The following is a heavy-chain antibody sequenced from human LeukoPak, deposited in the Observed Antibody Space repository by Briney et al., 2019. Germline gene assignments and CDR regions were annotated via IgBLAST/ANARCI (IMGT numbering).Heavy chain of an antibody. J-gene: IGHJ3*02. CDR2: IYYSGST. D-gene: IGHD3-22*01. Sequence: PSETLSLTCTVPGGSISSYYWSWIRQPPGKGLEWIGYIYYSGSTNYNPSLKSRVTISVDTSKNQFSLKLSSVTAADTAVYYCARGWYPHRFSYYDSRLRPTLDAFDIWGQGTMVTVSS. CDR3: ARGWYPHRFSYYDSRLRPTLDAFDI. CDR1: GGSISSYY. V-gene: IGHV4-59*01.